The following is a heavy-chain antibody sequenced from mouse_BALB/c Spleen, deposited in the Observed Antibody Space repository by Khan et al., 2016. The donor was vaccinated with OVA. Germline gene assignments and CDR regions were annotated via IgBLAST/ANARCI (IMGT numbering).Heavy chain of an antibody. CDR2: IWSDGST. Sequence: VELVESGPGLVAPSQSLSITCTVSGFSLTSYGVHWVRQPPGKGLEWLVVIWSDGSTNNNSDIKSSMSISKDNSKSQVFFKMNSLQTDDTAIYYCTRWVDCYSSLDAMDYWGQGTSVTVSA. V-gene: IGHV2-6*02. CDR3: TRWVDCYSSLDAMDY. CDR1: GFSLTSYG. J-gene: IGHJ4*01. D-gene: IGHD1-1*01.